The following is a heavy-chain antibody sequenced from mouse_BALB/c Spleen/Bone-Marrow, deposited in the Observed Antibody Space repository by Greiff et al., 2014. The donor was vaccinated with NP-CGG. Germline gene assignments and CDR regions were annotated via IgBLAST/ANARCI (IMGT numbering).Heavy chain of an antibody. Sequence: EVQGVESRGGLVQPGGSLKLSCAASGFDFSRYWMSWVRQAPGKGLEWIGEINPDSSTINYTPSLKDKFIISRDNAKNTLYLQMSKVRSEDTALYYCARLGYYGAMDYWGQGTSVTVSS. CDR1: GFDFSRYW. V-gene: IGHV4-1*02. CDR2: INPDSSTI. J-gene: IGHJ4*01. D-gene: IGHD1-1*01. CDR3: ARLGYYGAMDY.